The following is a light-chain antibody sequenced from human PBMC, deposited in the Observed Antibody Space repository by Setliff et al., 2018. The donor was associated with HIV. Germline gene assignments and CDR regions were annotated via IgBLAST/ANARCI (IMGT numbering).Light chain of an antibody. CDR1: SSDVGAYDY. Sequence: QSVLTQPRSVSGSRGQSVTFSCTGASSDVGAYDYVSWYQQHPGKAPKLIIYGVSKRPSGVPARFSGFKSGNTASLTISGLQPEDEADYYCCSYAGSGTLVVFGGGTK. CDR3: CSYAGSGTLVV. J-gene: IGLJ2*01. CDR2: GVS. V-gene: IGLV2-11*01.